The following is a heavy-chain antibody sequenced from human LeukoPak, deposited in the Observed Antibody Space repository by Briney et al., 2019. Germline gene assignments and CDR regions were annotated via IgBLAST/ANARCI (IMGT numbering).Heavy chain of an antibody. V-gene: IGHV3-23*01. CDR1: GFTFSSSA. CDR3: ATPDVVVPAAITLGY. D-gene: IGHD2-2*01. J-gene: IGHJ4*02. CDR2: ISGSGGST. Sequence: GGSLRLSCAASGFTFSSSAMSWVRQAPGKGLEWVSAISGSGGSTYYADSVKGRFTISRDNSKNTLYLQMNSLRAEDTAVYYCATPDVVVPAAITLGYWGQGTLVTVSS.